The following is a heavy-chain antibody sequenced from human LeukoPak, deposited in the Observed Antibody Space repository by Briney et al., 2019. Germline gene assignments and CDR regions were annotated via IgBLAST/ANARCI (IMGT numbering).Heavy chain of an antibody. CDR3: ARQGTTVTHEGAFDI. J-gene: IGHJ3*02. Sequence: GESLKISCKGSGYSFTRYWIGWVRQMPGKGLEWMGIRNPGDSDIRYSPSFQGQVTISADKSTSTAYLQWSSLKASDTAMYYCARQGTTVTHEGAFDIWGQGTMVTVS. D-gene: IGHD4-17*01. CDR1: GYSFTRYW. CDR2: RNPGDSDI. V-gene: IGHV5-51*01.